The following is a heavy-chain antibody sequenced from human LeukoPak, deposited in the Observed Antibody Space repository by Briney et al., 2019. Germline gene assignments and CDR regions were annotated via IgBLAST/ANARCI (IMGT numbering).Heavy chain of an antibody. CDR2: IYYSGST. Sequence: SETLSLTCTVSGGSISSGGYYWSWIRQHPGKGLEWIGYIYYSGSTYYNPSLKSRVTISVDTSKNQFSLKLSSVTAADTAVYYCARERGYSYALPYFDYWGQGTLVTVSP. CDR1: GGSISSGGYY. J-gene: IGHJ4*02. CDR3: ARERGYSYALPYFDY. V-gene: IGHV4-31*03. D-gene: IGHD5-18*01.